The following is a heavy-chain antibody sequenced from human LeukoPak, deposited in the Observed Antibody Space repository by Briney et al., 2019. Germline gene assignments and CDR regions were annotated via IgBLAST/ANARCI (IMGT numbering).Heavy chain of an antibody. CDR2: INPKGGGP. CDR3: ARVYDSSGYDGFDV. J-gene: IGHJ3*01. CDR1: GYTFTGHY. D-gene: IGHD3-22*01. Sequence: ASVTVSCKASGYTFTGHYMHWVRQAPGQGLEWMGWINPKGGGPKFAQKFQGRVTMTRDTSISTAYKELSRLRPDDTAVYYCARVYDSSGYDGFDVWGQGTMVTVSS. V-gene: IGHV1-2*02.